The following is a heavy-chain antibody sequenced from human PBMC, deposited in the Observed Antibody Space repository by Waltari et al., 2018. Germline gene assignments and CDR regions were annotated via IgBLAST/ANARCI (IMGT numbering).Heavy chain of an antibody. D-gene: IGHD3-22*01. Sequence: EVQLVESGGGLVKPGGSLRLSCAASGFTFSSYSMNWVRQAPGKGLEWVSSISRSSSYIYYADSVKGRFTISRDNAKNSLYLQMNSLRAEDTAVYYCARAEDSSGYYRGYWGQGTLVTVSS. V-gene: IGHV3-21*01. CDR1: GFTFSSYS. CDR2: ISRSSSYI. J-gene: IGHJ4*02. CDR3: ARAEDSSGYYRGY.